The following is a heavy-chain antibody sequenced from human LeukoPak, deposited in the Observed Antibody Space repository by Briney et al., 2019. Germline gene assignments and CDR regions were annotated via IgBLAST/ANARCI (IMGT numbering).Heavy chain of an antibody. V-gene: IGHV4-4*07. Sequence: SETLSLTCTVSGGSIRSYYWSWIRQPAGKGLEWIGRIYTSGRTNYNPSLKSRVTIFVDTSKDQFSLKLSSVTAADTAVYYCARQLVGGRRFDHWGQGTLVTVSS. CDR3: ARQLVGGRRFDH. D-gene: IGHD1-26*01. J-gene: IGHJ4*02. CDR1: GGSIRSYY. CDR2: IYTSGRT.